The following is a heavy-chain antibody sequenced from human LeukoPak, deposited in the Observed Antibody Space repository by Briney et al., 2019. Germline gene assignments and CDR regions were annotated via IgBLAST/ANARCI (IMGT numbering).Heavy chain of an antibody. V-gene: IGHV3-21*04. D-gene: IGHD6-19*01. CDR3: AKDRQWLVYSFDY. Sequence: GGSLRLSCAASGFTFSSYSMNWVRQAPEKGLEWVSSISSSSSYIYYADSVKGRFTISRDNSKNTLYLQMNSLRAEDTAVYYCAKDRQWLVYSFDYWGQGTLVTVSS. CDR2: ISSSSSYI. J-gene: IGHJ4*02. CDR1: GFTFSSYS.